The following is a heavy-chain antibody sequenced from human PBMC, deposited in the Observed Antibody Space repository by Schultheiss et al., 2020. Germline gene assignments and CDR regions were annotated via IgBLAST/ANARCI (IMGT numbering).Heavy chain of an antibody. D-gene: IGHD2-15*01. CDR2: INSDGSST. V-gene: IGHV3-74*01. CDR3: ASGYCSGGSCYTLDAFDI. J-gene: IGHJ3*02. CDR1: GFTFSSYW. Sequence: GGSLRLSCAASGFTFSSYWMHWVRQAPGKGLVWVSRINSDGSSTSYADSVKGRFTISRDNAKNSLYLQMNSLRAEDTAVYYCASGYCSGGSCYTLDAFDIWGQGTMVTVSS.